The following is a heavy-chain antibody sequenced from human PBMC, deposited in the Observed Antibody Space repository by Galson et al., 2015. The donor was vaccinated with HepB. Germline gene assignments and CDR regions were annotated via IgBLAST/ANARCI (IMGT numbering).Heavy chain of an antibody. J-gene: IGHJ4*02. CDR1: GFTFNYFA. CDR2: VSADGSSE. CDR3: ARPAHLYCSNGVCYFDH. D-gene: IGHD2-8*01. V-gene: IGHV3-30-3*01. Sequence: SLRLSCAASGFTFNYFAMHWVRQAPGKGLEWVAVVSADGSSEYYADSVKGRFTISRDNSKSTLFLQLGSLTPEVTAVYYCARPAHLYCSNGVCYFDHWGQGTLLTVSS.